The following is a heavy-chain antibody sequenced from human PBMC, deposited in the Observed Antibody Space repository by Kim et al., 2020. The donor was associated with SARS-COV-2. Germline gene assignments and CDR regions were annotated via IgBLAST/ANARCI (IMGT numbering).Heavy chain of an antibody. CDR2: IYYSGST. V-gene: IGHV4-31*03. CDR3: ARDQGHILTGILGAFDI. D-gene: IGHD3-9*01. Sequence: SETLSLTCTVSGGSISSGGYYWSWIRQHPGKGLEWIWYIYYSGSTYYNPSLKSRVTISVDTSKNHFSLKLSSVTAADTAVYYCARDQGHILTGILGAFDIWGQGTMVTVSS. J-gene: IGHJ3*02. CDR1: GGSISSGGYY.